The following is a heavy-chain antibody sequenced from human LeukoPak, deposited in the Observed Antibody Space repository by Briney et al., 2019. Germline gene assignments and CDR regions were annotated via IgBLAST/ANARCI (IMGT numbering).Heavy chain of an antibody. CDR2: MYYTGSA. V-gene: IGHV4-59*08. J-gene: IGHJ3*02. CDR3: ARGGGYSSDYAFDI. Sequence: PSETLSLTCTVSGGSITGDYWNWIRQPPGKELEGIAYMYYTGSANYNPSLQSRVTTSVDTSKNQFSLRLSAVTAADTAVYYCARGGGYSSDYAFDIWGQGTMVTVSS. D-gene: IGHD6-25*01. CDR1: GGSITGDY.